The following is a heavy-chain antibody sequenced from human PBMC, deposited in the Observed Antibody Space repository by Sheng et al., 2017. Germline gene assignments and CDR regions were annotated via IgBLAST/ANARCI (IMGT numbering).Heavy chain of an antibody. CDR3: ARVSGSYLAFDI. CDR1: GFTVSSSY. CDR2: IYPIGIT. V-gene: IGHV3-53*01. Sequence: EVQVVESGGGLIQPGGSLRLSCAASGFTVSSSYMAWVRQAPGKGLDWVSIIYPIGITYYADSVKGRFTISRDNSKNTLFLQVNSLRAEDTALYYCARVSGSYLAFDIWGQGTMVTVSS. D-gene: IGHD1-26*01. J-gene: IGHJ3*02.